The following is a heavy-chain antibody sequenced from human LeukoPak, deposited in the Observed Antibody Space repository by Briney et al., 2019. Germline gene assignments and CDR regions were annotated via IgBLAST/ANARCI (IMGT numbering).Heavy chain of an antibody. Sequence: ASVKVSCKASGYTFTGYYMHWVRQAPGQGLEWMGWINPNSGGTNYVKKFQGRVTMTRDTSISTAYMELSRLRSDDTAVYYCARDTPHYCSSTSCPFDYWGQGTLVTVSS. CDR2: INPNSGGT. D-gene: IGHD2-2*01. V-gene: IGHV1-2*02. CDR3: ARDTPHYCSSTSCPFDY. J-gene: IGHJ4*02. CDR1: GYTFTGYY.